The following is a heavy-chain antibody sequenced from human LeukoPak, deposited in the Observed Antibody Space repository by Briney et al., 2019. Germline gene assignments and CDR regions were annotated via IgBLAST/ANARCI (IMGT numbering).Heavy chain of an antibody. J-gene: IGHJ4*02. CDR3: AREGSGWYGNFDY. D-gene: IGHD6-19*01. CDR2: INPNSGGT. CDR1: GYTFTGLY. V-gene: IGHV1-2*02. Sequence: ASVKVSCKASGYTFTGLYMHWVRQAPGQGLEWMGWINPNSGGTNYAQKFQGRVTMTRDTSISTAYMEVSRLRSDDTAVYYCAREGSGWYGNFDYWGQGTLVTVSS.